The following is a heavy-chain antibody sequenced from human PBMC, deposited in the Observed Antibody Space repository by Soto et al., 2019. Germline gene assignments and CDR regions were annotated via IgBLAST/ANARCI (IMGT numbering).Heavy chain of an antibody. CDR3: ARSWGLDGSYYAFLDY. Sequence: GGSPRLSCAASGFPFSRHGMHWVRQARGKGLEWVAVIWHDGNNQYYADSVKGRFTISRDNSKNMLFLQMKSLRAEDTAVYYCARSWGLDGSYYAFLDYWGQGTPVTVSS. D-gene: IGHD1-26*01. V-gene: IGHV3-33*01. CDR1: GFPFSRHG. J-gene: IGHJ4*02. CDR2: IWHDGNNQ.